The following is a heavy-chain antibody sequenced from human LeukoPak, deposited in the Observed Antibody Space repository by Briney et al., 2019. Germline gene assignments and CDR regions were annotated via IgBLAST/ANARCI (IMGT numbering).Heavy chain of an antibody. V-gene: IGHV3-23*01. CDR2: ISGSGGST. CDR3: ARSGYSSGWFSSY. J-gene: IGHJ4*02. D-gene: IGHD6-19*01. CDR1: GFTFSSYA. Sequence: GGSLRLSCAASGFTFSSYAMSWVRQAPGKGLEWVSAISGSGGSTYYADSVKGRFTISRDNSKNTLYLQMNSLRAEDTAVYYCARSGYSSGWFSSYWGQGTLVTVSS.